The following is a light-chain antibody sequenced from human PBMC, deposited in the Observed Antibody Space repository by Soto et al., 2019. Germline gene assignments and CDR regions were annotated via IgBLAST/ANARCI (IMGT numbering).Light chain of an antibody. Sequence: QSVLTQPASVSGSPGQSITISCTGTSSDVGAYNHVSWYQHHPGKAPKLMIYDVSNRPSGVSNRFSGSKPGYTASLTISGLLAEDEADYYCNSHTISNTRVFGTGTKVTVL. J-gene: IGLJ1*01. CDR1: SSDVGAYNH. CDR2: DVS. V-gene: IGLV2-14*01. CDR3: NSHTISNTRV.